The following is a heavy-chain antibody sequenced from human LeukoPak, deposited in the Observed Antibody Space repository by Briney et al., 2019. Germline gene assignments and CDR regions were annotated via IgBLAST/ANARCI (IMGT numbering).Heavy chain of an antibody. D-gene: IGHD3-22*01. CDR2: INHSGST. CDR1: GGSFSGYY. Sequence: SETLSLTCAVYGGSFSGYYWSWIRQPPGKGLEWIGEINHSGSTNYNPSLKSRVIISVDTSKNQFSLKLSSVTAADTAVYYCARHGMPYYYDSSGYRRRNWLDPWGQGTLVTVSS. J-gene: IGHJ5*02. CDR3: ARHGMPYYYDSSGYRRRNWLDP. V-gene: IGHV4-34*01.